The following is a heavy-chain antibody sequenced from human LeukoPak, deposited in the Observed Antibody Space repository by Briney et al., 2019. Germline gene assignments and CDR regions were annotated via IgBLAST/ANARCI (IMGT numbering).Heavy chain of an antibody. CDR2: INHSGST. CDR1: GGSFSGYY. J-gene: IGHJ6*02. Sequence: PSETLSLTCAVYGGSFSGYYWSWIRQPPGKGLEWIGEINHSGSTNYNPSLKSRVTMSVDTSKDQFSLKLSSVTAADTAVYYCASTATFQASVYYYGMDVWGQGTTVTVSS. CDR3: ASTATFQASVYYYGMDV. V-gene: IGHV4-34*01. D-gene: IGHD5-18*01.